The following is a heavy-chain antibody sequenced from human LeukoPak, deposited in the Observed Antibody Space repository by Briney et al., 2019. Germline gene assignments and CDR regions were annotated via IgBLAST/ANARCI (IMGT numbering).Heavy chain of an antibody. Sequence: SETLSLTCTVSGGSISSYYWSWIRQPAGKGLEWIGRIYFSGSTNYNPSLKSRVTMSVDTSRNQFSLKLSSVTAADTAVYYCARTTIPGIADYWGQGTLVTVSS. CDR3: ARTTIPGIADY. J-gene: IGHJ4*02. V-gene: IGHV4-4*07. CDR2: IYFSGST. CDR1: GGSISSYY. D-gene: IGHD6-13*01.